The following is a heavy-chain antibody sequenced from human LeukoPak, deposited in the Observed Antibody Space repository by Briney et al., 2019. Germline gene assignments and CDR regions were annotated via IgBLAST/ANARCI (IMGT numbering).Heavy chain of an antibody. Sequence: GGSLRLSCAASGFTFSSYSMTWVRQAPGKGLEWVSSISTSSSYIYYADSVKGRFTISRDNAKNSLYLQMNSLKIEDTAVYYCTKLARAPRDFDYWGQGTLVTVSS. J-gene: IGHJ4*01. D-gene: IGHD2-8*01. CDR3: TKLARAPRDFDY. CDR2: ISTSSSYI. V-gene: IGHV3-21*04. CDR1: GFTFSSYS.